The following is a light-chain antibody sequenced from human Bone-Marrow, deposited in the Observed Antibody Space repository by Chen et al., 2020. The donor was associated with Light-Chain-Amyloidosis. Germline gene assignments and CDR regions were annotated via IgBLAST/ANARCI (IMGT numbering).Light chain of an antibody. J-gene: IGLJ3*02. CDR3: CSYAGSSTWV. CDR1: SSDVGSYHL. Sequence: SALTQPASVSGSPGQSITISCYGTSSDVGSYHLVSWYQQHPGKAPKLMIYEVSKRPSGVSNRFSGSKSGNTASLTISGLQAEDEADYYCCSYAGSSTWVFGGGTKLTVL. V-gene: IGLV2-23*02. CDR2: EVS.